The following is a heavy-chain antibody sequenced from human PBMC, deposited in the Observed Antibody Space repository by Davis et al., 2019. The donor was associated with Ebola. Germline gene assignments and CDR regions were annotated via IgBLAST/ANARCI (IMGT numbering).Heavy chain of an antibody. J-gene: IGHJ4*02. CDR1: GFTFSSYE. Sequence: PGGSLRLSCAASGFTFSSYEMNWVRQAPGKGLEWVSYISSSGSTIYYADSVKGRFTISRDNSKNTLYLQMNSLRAEDTAVYYCAKDGDYRPFDYWGQGTLVTVSS. CDR2: ISSSGSTI. V-gene: IGHV3-48*03. D-gene: IGHD4-17*01. CDR3: AKDGDYRPFDY.